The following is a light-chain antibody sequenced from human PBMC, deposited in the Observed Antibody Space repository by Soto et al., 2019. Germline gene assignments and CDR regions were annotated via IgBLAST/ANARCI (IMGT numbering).Light chain of an antibody. V-gene: IGKV1-5*01. Sequence: DIQMTQSPSTLSASVGDRVTITCRPSQSINRWLAWYQHKPGKAPKLLIFDSSSLESGGPSRFSGSGSGTEFTLPISSLEPDDFSTYYCQQYSTYSPGVIFGPGTKVDIK. CDR3: QQYSTYSPGVI. CDR1: QSINRW. CDR2: DSS. J-gene: IGKJ3*01.